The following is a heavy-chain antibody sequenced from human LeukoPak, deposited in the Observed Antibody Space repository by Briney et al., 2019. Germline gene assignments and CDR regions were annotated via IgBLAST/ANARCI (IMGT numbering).Heavy chain of an antibody. CDR1: GGSISSGNYY. Sequence: PSQTLSLTCTVSGGSISSGNYYWSWIRQPAEKGLEWIGRIYSSGSTKYNPSLKSRVTISVDTSKNQFSLNLNSVTAADTVVYYCSRAGYSSGWSHFDYWGQGTLVTVSS. V-gene: IGHV4-61*02. CDR3: SRAGYSSGWSHFDY. D-gene: IGHD6-19*01. J-gene: IGHJ4*02. CDR2: IYSSGST.